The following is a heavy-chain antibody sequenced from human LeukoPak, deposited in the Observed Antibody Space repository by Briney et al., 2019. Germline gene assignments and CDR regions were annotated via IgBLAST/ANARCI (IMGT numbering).Heavy chain of an antibody. CDR2: VYPGDSDT. J-gene: IGHJ4*02. CDR3: ARPGVGAKSFVDY. CDR1: GYSFTNYW. V-gene: IGHV5-51*01. Sequence: GESLKISCKGFGYSFTNYWIGWVRQMPGKGLEWTGIVYPGDSDTRYSPSFQGQVTISADKSISTAFLQWSSLKASDTAVYYCARPGVGAKSFVDYWGQGTLVTVSS. D-gene: IGHD1-26*01.